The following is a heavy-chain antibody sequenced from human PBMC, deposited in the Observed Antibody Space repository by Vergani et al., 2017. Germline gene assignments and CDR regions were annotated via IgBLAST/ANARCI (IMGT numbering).Heavy chain of an antibody. Sequence: QVQLQESGPGLVKPSQTLSLTCTVSGGSISSYYWSWIRQPAGKGLEWIGRIYTSGSTNYNPSLKSRVTMSVDTSKNQLSLKRRAVTAADTAVDYCARGAGRRGDAMDSSYLGAFDIWGQGTMVTVSS. V-gene: IGHV4-4*07. D-gene: IGHD1-26*01. CDR1: GGSISSYY. J-gene: IGHJ3*02. CDR3: ARGAGRRGDAMDSSYLGAFDI. CDR2: IYTSGST.